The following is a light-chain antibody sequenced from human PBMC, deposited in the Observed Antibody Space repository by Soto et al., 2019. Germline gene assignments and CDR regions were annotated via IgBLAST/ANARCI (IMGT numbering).Light chain of an antibody. CDR2: KAS. V-gene: IGKV1-5*03. CDR1: QSISRW. Sequence: DIPMTQSPSALSASVGDRVTITCRASQSISRWLAWYQQKPGKAPTLLIYKASSLEGGVPSRFSGSGSGTDFTPTITSLQPDDVATYYCHQYSGHYTFGQGTKLEI. CDR3: HQYSGHYT. J-gene: IGKJ2*01.